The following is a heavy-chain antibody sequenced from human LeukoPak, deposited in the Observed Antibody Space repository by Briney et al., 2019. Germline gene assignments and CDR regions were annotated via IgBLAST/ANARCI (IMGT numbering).Heavy chain of an antibody. CDR1: GFTFSSYD. D-gene: IGHD6-13*01. CDR3: ASSPSYSSSWYALDP. J-gene: IGHJ5*02. V-gene: IGHV3-13*01. CDR2: IGTTGDT. Sequence: PGGSLRLSCAASGFTFSSYDMHWVRQATGKGLEWVSAIGTTGDTYYSHSVRGRFTISRENAKNSLFLQMNSLRAGDTAVYFCASSPSYSSSWYALDPWGQGTLVTVSS.